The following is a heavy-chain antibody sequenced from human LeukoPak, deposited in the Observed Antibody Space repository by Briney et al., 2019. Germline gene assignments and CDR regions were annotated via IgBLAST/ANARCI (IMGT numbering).Heavy chain of an antibody. CDR1: GYTFTSYG. D-gene: IGHD2-2*01. CDR3: ARDRAAARNYYGMDV. V-gene: IGHV1-18*01. CDR2: ISAYNGNT. Sequence: ASVKVSCKASGYTFTSYGISWVRQAPGQGLEWMGWISAYNGNTNYAQKLQGRVTMTTDTSTSTAYMELRSLRSDDTAVYYCARDRAAARNYYGMDVWGQGNPGHCLL. J-gene: IGHJ6*02.